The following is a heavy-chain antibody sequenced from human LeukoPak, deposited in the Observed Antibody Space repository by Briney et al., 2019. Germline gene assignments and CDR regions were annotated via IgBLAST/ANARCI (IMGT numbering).Heavy chain of an antibody. CDR2: TYSDGSKK. J-gene: IGHJ4*02. D-gene: IGHD3-10*01. V-gene: IGHV3-30*18. CDR3: AKKSPGTYYAPPDY. CDR1: GFAFSTYG. Sequence: PGTSLRLSCAASGFAFSTYGMHWVRQAPGKGLEWVAVTYSDGSKKDYADSVKGRFTISRDNSKNTLFLQMNSLRAEDTAVYYCAKKSPGTYYAPPDYWGQGTLVTVSS.